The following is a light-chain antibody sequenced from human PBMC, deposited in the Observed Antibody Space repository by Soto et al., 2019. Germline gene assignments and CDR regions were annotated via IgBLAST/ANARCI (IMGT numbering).Light chain of an antibody. CDR1: QSVSNNY. J-gene: IGKJ1*01. V-gene: IGKV3-20*01. CDR2: GAS. Sequence: WSQSPGRLGLGAGERATRYCSARQSVSNNYLAWYQQKPGQAPRLLIYGASNRATGIPDRFSGSGSGTDFTLAISRLGPEDFAVYYCQQYGSSGTFGQGTKVEIK. CDR3: QQYGSSGT.